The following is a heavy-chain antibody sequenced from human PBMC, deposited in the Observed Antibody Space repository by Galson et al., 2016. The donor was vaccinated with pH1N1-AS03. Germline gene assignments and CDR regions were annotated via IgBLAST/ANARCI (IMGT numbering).Heavy chain of an antibody. V-gene: IGHV1-46*01. D-gene: IGHD3-10*01. CDR3: ATYGSGSRGGFDY. CDR1: GYTFSRYY. J-gene: IGHJ4*02. CDR2: IDPSIGST. Sequence: SVKVSCKASGYTFSRYYMHWMRQAPGQGPEWMGVIDPSIGSTTYAQKFQGRVTMTRDTATTTAYMELSSLRSDDTAVHYCATYGSGSRGGFDYWGQGALITVSS.